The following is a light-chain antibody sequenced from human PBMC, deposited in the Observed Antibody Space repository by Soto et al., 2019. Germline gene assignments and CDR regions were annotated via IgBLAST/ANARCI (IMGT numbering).Light chain of an antibody. V-gene: IGKV3-11*01. CDR1: QSVSSY. Sequence: EIVLTQSPATLSLSPGERATLSCRASQSVSSYLAWYQQKPGQAPRLLIYDASNRATGIPARFSGSGSGTDLTLPLSSLEPEDFAVYYCQQRSNWPPITFGGGTKVEIK. CDR3: QQRSNWPPIT. CDR2: DAS. J-gene: IGKJ4*01.